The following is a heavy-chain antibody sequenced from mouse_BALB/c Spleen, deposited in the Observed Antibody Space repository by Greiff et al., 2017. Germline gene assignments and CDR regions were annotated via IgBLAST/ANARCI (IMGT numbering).Heavy chain of an antibody. CDR2: ISSGSSTI. J-gene: IGHJ2*01. V-gene: IGHV5-17*02. CDR3: ARGIYYYGSSIDY. Sequence: DVKLVESGGGLVQPGGSRKLSCAASGFTFSSFGMHWVRQAPEKGLEWVAYISSGSSTIYYADTVKGRFTISRDNPKNTLFLQMTSLRSEDTAMYYCARGIYYYGSSIDYWGQGTTLTVSS. CDR1: GFTFSSFG. D-gene: IGHD1-1*01.